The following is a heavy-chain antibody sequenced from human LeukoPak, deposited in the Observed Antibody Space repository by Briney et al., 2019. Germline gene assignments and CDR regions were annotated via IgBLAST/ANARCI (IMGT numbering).Heavy chain of an antibody. V-gene: IGHV1-2*02. D-gene: IGHD6-19*01. Sequence: PSVKVSCKASGYTFTGYYMHWVRHAPGQGLEWMGWINPNSGGTNYAQKFQGRVTMTRDTSISTAYMELSRLRSDDTAVYYCARESSGPRSFDYWGQGTLVTVSS. CDR1: GYTFTGYY. J-gene: IGHJ4*02. CDR2: INPNSGGT. CDR3: ARESSGPRSFDY.